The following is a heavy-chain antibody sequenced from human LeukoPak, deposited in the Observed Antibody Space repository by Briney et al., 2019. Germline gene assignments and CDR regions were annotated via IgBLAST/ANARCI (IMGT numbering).Heavy chain of an antibody. CDR3: AKTGGIVVVPSANDY. CDR2: ISGSGGST. D-gene: IGHD2-2*01. CDR1: GFTFSGYA. V-gene: IGHV3-23*01. J-gene: IGHJ4*02. Sequence: GGSLRLSCAASGFTFSGYAMIWVRQAPGKGLEWVSAISGSGGSTYYADSVKGRFTISRDNSKNTLYLQINSLRAEDTAVYYCAKTGGIVVVPSANDYWGQGTLVTVSS.